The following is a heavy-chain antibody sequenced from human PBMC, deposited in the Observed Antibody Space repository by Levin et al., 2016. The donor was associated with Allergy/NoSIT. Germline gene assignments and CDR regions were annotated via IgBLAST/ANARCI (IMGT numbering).Heavy chain of an antibody. V-gene: IGHV4-59*08. Sequence: SETLSLTCTVSGGSISSYHWNWIRQPPGKGLEWIGYRFYGGSSSYNPSLKSRVTISVDTSKNQFSLKLSSVAAADTAVYYCAKTHYDSSGYYGAFDSWGQGTLVTVSS. CDR2: RFYGGSS. D-gene: IGHD3-22*01. CDR1: GGSISSYH. J-gene: IGHJ4*02. CDR3: AKTHYDSSGYYGAFDS.